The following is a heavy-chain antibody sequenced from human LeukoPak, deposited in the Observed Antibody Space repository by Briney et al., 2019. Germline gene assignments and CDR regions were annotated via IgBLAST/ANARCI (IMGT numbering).Heavy chain of an antibody. CDR3: AREGVVEVASLTFYYYGMDV. J-gene: IGHJ6*02. V-gene: IGHV3-48*03. CDR1: GFTFSSYE. D-gene: IGHD2-15*01. Sequence: GGSLRLSCAAPGFTFSSYEMNWVRQAPGKGLEWVSYIDSSGSTIYYADSVKGRFTISRDNAKNSLYLQMNSLRAEDTAVYFCAREGVVEVASLTFYYYGMDVWGQGTTVTVSS. CDR2: IDSSGSTI.